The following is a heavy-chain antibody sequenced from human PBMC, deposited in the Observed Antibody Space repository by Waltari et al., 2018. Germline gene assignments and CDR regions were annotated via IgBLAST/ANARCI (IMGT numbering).Heavy chain of an antibody. CDR2: ISSSSSSL. V-gene: IGHV3-21*02. Sequence: EVQLVESGGGLVKPGGSLTLSCAGSGFAVSSYTMSWVRQAPGKGLGWVSAISSSSSSLYYADSVKGRFTISGDNAKNSLFVQMNSLRAEDTAVYYCARGQYKSDRTGYYYLHYWGQGTLVTVSS. J-gene: IGHJ4*02. CDR1: GFAVSSYT. D-gene: IGHD3-9*01. CDR3: ARGQYKSDRTGYYYLHY.